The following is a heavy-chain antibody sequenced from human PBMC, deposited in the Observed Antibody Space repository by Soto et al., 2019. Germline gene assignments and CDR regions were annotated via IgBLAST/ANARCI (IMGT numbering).Heavy chain of an antibody. CDR3: ASDLYVAAAGTVYFQH. J-gene: IGHJ1*01. CDR2: IIPILGIA. D-gene: IGHD6-13*01. V-gene: IGHV1-69*02. Sequence: QVQLVQSGAEVKKPGSSVKVSCKASGGTFSSYTISWVRQAPGQGLEWMGRIIPILGIANYAQKFQGRVTITADKSTSTAYMELSSLRSEDTAVYYCASDLYVAAAGTVYFQHWGQGTLVTVSS. CDR1: GGTFSSYT.